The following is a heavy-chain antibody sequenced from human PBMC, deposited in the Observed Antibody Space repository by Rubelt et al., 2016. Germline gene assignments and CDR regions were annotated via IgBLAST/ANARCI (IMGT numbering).Heavy chain of an antibody. J-gene: IGHJ4*02. Sequence: SYAMHWVRQAPGKGLGWVAVISYDGSNKYYADSVKGRFTISRDNSKNTLYLQMNSLRAEDTAVYYCARDFMYWGQGTLVTVSS. CDR3: ARDFMY. V-gene: IGHV3-30*04. D-gene: IGHD3-16*01. CDR2: ISYDGSNK. CDR1: SYA.